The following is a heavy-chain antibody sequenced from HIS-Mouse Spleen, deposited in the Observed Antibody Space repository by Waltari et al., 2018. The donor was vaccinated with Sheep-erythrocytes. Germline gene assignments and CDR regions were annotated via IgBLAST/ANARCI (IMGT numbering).Heavy chain of an antibody. CDR2: INHSGSH. J-gene: IGHJ4*02. D-gene: IGHD6-6*01. CDR1: GGSFSGYY. Sequence: QVQLQQWGAGLLKPSETLSLTCAVYGGSFSGYYWSWIRQPPGKGLEWIGEINHSGSHNYNPSLKSRVTIAVDTSKNQFSLKLSSVTAADTAVYYCARGTRLSIAAQVWGQGTLVTVSS. CDR3: ARGTRLSIAAQV. V-gene: IGHV4-34*01.